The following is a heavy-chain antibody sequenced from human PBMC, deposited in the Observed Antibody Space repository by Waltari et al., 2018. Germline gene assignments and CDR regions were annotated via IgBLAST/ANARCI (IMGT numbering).Heavy chain of an antibody. V-gene: IGHV4-31*03. CDR3: ASHSGAPDFWSGYYTYAFDI. D-gene: IGHD3-3*01. CDR2: IYYSGST. Sequence: QVQLQESGPGLVKPSQTLSLTCTVSGGSISSGGYYWTWIRQHPGKGLEWIGYIYYSGSTYYNPSLKSRVTISVDTSKNQFSLKLSSVTAADTAVYYCASHSGAPDFWSGYYTYAFDIWGQGTMVTVSS. CDR1: GGSISSGGYY. J-gene: IGHJ3*02.